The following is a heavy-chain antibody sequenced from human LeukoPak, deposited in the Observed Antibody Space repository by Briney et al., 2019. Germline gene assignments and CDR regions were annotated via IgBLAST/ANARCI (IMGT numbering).Heavy chain of an antibody. D-gene: IGHD1/OR15-1a*01. Sequence: SETLSLTCAVYGGSFSGYYWSWIRQPPGKGLEWIGEINHSGSTNYNPSLKSRVTISVDTSKNQFSLKLSSVTAADTAVYYCARVPFRSYANKHYYYYGMDVWGQGTTITVSS. CDR2: INHSGST. CDR1: GGSFSGYY. CDR3: ARVPFRSYANKHYYYYGMDV. J-gene: IGHJ6*02. V-gene: IGHV4-34*01.